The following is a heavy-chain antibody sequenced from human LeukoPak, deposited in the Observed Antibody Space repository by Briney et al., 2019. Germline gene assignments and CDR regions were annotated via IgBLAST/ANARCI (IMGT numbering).Heavy chain of an antibody. V-gene: IGHV4-39*01. CDR1: GGSISNTNYY. J-gene: IGHJ3*02. D-gene: IGHD6-13*01. CDR2: ILHDGST. Sequence: SETLSLTCTVSGGSISNTNYYWSWLRQPPGTGLEWIANILHDGSTYYSPSLIGRVTISLDTSTNQFSLTLNSVTVADTAVYFCTRLPPPSSTWAHDAFDIWGQGTTVTVSS. CDR3: TRLPPPSSTWAHDAFDI.